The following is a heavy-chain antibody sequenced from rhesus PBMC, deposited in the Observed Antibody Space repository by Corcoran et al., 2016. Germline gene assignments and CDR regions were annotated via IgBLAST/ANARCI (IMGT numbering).Heavy chain of an antibody. CDR2: IDGNSAIT. V-gene: IGHV4-73*01. J-gene: IGHJ4*01. CDR3: AKDGATWAI. CDR1: GGSISDYY. D-gene: IGHD1-38*01. Sequence: QVKLQQWGEGLVRPSETLSLTCAVYGGSISDYYWSWIRQPPGKGLEWMGNIDGNSAITNDNPSLKNRVTISKDTSKNQFSRKLSAVTAADTAVYYCAKDGATWAIWGQGVLVTVSS.